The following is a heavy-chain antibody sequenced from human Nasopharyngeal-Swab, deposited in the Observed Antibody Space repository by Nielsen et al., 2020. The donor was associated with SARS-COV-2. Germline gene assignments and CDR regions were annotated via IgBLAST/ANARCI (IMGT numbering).Heavy chain of an antibody. J-gene: IGHJ3*02. V-gene: IGHV3-30*04. D-gene: IGHD1-26*01. Sequence: VRQAPGKGLEWVSGISYDGRNKFYTDSVKDRITISRDSSKNTLYLEMNSLRPEDTAVYLCARDRERGGRVGAFDIWGQGTMVTVSS. CDR2: ISYDGRNK. CDR3: ARDRERGGRVGAFDI.